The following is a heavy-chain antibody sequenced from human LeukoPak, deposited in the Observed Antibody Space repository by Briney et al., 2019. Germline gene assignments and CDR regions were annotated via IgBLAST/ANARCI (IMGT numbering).Heavy chain of an antibody. CDR1: GDSIISTNSY. CDR2: NYYSGIT. V-gene: IGHV4-61*05. Sequence: PSETLSLTCSVSGDSIISTNSYWGWIRQPPGKGLEWIGYNYYSGITNYNPSLKSRVTISVDTSKNQFSLKLSSVTAADTAVYYCARAVYSSSALDYWGQGTLVTVSS. J-gene: IGHJ4*02. CDR3: ARAVYSSSALDY. D-gene: IGHD6-13*01.